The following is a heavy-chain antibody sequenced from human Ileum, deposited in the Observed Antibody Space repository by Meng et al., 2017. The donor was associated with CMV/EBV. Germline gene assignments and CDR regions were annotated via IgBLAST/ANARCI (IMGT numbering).Heavy chain of an antibody. CDR3: ARLQMGRVRSGGGDH. V-gene: IGHV1-69-2*01. Sequence: ASVKVSCNASGYIFLDYYIHWLLQVPGKGLEWIGLVDPEDGKPTYDESFHGRTTIIADTSAETSYMVLRSVTSDDAALYFGARLQMGRVRSGGGDHWGQGTRVTVSS. CDR1: GYIFLDYY. CDR2: VDPEDGKP. D-gene: IGHD3-10*01. J-gene: IGHJ5*02.